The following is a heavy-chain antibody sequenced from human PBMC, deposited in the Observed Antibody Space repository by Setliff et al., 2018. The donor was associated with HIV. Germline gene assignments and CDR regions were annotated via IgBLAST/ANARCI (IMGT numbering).Heavy chain of an antibody. CDR3: ARVGVFGGWFDP. Sequence: PSETLSLTCNVSGGSISGSSYYWGWIRQPPGKGPEWISYIYYSGSTYYNPSLKSRVTISVDTSKNQFSLKLSSVTAADTAVYYCARVGVFGGWFDPWGQGTLVTVSS. CDR1: GGSISGSSYY. D-gene: IGHD2-15*01. V-gene: IGHV4-31*03. J-gene: IGHJ5*02. CDR2: IYYSGST.